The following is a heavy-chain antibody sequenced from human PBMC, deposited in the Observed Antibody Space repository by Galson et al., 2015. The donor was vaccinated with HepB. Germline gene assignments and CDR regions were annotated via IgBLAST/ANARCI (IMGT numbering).Heavy chain of an antibody. CDR2: IYDTGTT. Sequence: ETLSLTCAVFGGSTSSNTYYWSWIRQPPGRGLEWIGRIYDTGTTYYNPSLKSRVTISLDTSKNHFSLKLRSVTAADTAVYYCARHVGESGSYGMDVWGQGTTVSVSS. CDR3: ARHVGESGSYGMDV. CDR1: GGSTSSNTYY. D-gene: IGHD2-15*01. V-gene: IGHV4-39*01. J-gene: IGHJ6*02.